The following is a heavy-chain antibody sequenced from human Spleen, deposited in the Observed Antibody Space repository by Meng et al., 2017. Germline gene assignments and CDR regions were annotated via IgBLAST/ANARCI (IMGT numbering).Heavy chain of an antibody. CDR2: INHSGST. V-gene: IGHV4-34*01. CDR1: GGYFSGYY. J-gene: IGHJ4*02. CDR3: ARGRLGYSSSWFDY. Sequence: QVKLQRVGEGLFKPSETLSLTWACYGGYFSGYYWSWIRQPQGKGLEWIGEINHSGSTNYNPSLKSRVTISVDTSKNQFSLKLSSVTAADTAVYYCARGRLGYSSSWFDYWGQGTLVTVSS. D-gene: IGHD6-13*01.